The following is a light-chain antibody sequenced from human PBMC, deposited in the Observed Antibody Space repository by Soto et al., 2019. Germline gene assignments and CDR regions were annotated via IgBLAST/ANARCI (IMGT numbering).Light chain of an antibody. CDR1: QNVNRN. CDR2: GAS. V-gene: IGKV3-15*01. J-gene: IGKJ1*01. Sequence: EIVMTQSPATLSVSPGERATLSCRATQNVNRNLAWYQQKPGQAPRLLIYGASTRATSTPARFTGSGSGTEFALTIGSLQSEDFAVYYGQQYNNWPSWTFGQGTKVEIK. CDR3: QQYNNWPSWT.